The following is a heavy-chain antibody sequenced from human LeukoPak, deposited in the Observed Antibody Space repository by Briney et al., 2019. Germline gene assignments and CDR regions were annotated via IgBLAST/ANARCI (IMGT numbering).Heavy chain of an antibody. CDR1: GFTFSSYA. J-gene: IGHJ1*01. CDR3: AKDRLPYYYDSSGSSEYFQH. D-gene: IGHD3-22*01. CDR2: ISGSGGST. Sequence: PGGSLRLSCAASGFTFSSYAMSWVRQAPGKGLEWVSAISGSGGSTYYADSVKGRFTISRDNSKNTLYLQMNSLRAEDTAVYYCAKDRLPYYYDSSGSSEYFQHWGQGTLVTVSS. V-gene: IGHV3-23*01.